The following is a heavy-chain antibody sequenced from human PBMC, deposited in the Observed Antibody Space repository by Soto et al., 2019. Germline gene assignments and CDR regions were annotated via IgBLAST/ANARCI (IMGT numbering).Heavy chain of an antibody. CDR3: ATAYSSSSGEFDY. V-gene: IGHV4-30-4*01. Sequence: NPSETLSLTCTVSGGSISSGDYYWSWIRQPPGKGLEWIGYIYYSGSTYYNPSLKSRVTISVDTSKNQFSLKLSSVTAADTAVYYCATAYSSSSGEFDYWGQGTLVTVSS. CDR2: IYYSGST. D-gene: IGHD6-6*01. CDR1: GGSISSGDYY. J-gene: IGHJ4*02.